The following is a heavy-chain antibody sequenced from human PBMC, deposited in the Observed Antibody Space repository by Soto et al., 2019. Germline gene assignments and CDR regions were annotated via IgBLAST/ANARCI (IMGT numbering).Heavy chain of an antibody. CDR1: GGSFSGYY. J-gene: IGHJ6*02. CDR2: INHSGST. CDR3: ARVWGIADNTRTAGRGYYGMDV. V-gene: IGHV4-34*01. Sequence: LSLTCAVYGGSFSGYYWSWIRQPPGKGLEWIGEINHSGSTNYNPSLKSRVTISVDTSKNQFSLKLSSVTAADTAVYYCARVWGIADNTRTAGRGYYGMDVWGQGTTVTVSS. D-gene: IGHD3-16*01.